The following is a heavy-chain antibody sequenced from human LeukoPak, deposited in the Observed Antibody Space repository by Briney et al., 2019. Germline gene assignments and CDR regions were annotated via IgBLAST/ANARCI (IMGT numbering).Heavy chain of an antibody. J-gene: IGHJ4*02. CDR1: AGSITSICYH. D-gene: IGHD6-25*01. CDR2: ISYSGST. V-gene: IGHV4-31*03. CDR3: ARRDRAAVAPVFDF. Sequence: PSQTLSLTCTVTAGSITSICYHCSWIRQHPGQGLEWIGYISYSGSTYYNPSLKGRVTVSADMSKNRFSLNLNSVTAADTAVYYCARRDRAAVAPVFDFWGQGALVIVSS.